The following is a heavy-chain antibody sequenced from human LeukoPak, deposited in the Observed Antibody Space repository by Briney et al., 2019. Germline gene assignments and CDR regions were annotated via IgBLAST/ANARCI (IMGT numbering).Heavy chain of an antibody. CDR3: ARALYYLDTDYYYMDV. CDR2: IIPIFGTA. V-gene: IGHV1-69*13. Sequence: SVKVSCKASGYTFTSYDINWVRQAAGQGLEWMGGIIPIFGTANYAQKFQGRVTITADESTSTAYMELSSLRSEDTAVYYCARALYYLDTDYYYMDVWGKGTTVTVSS. CDR1: GYTFTSYD. D-gene: IGHD3-22*01. J-gene: IGHJ6*03.